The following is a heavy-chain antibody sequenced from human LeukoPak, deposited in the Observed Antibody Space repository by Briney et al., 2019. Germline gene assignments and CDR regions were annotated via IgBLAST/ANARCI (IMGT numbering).Heavy chain of an antibody. CDR3: ARFGQVGSYPRLLDY. Sequence: ASVKVSCKASGYTFISYYMHWVRQAPGQGLEWMGIINPSGGSTSYAQKFQGRVTMTRDTSTSTVYMELSSLRSEDTAVYYCARFGQVGSYPRLLDYWGQGTLVTVSS. CDR1: GYTFISYY. CDR2: INPSGGST. D-gene: IGHD1-26*01. J-gene: IGHJ4*02. V-gene: IGHV1-46*01.